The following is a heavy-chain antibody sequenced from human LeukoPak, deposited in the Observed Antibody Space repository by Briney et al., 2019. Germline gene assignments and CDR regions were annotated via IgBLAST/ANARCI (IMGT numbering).Heavy chain of an antibody. Sequence: ASVKVSCTASGYTFTSYYMNWVRQAPGQGLEWMGIINPSGGSTSYAQKLKGRVTMTRDMSTSTVYMELSSLRSEDTAVYYCARVGPDILTGTDAFDIWGQGTMVTVSS. CDR2: INPSGGST. CDR3: ARVGPDILTGTDAFDI. V-gene: IGHV1-46*04. CDR1: GYTFTSYY. D-gene: IGHD3-9*01. J-gene: IGHJ3*02.